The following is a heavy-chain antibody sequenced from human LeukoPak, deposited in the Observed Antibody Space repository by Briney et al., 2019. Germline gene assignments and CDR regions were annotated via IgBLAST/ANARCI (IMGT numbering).Heavy chain of an antibody. Sequence: GGSLRLSCAASGFTFDDYAMHWVRQAPGKGLEWVSGISWNSGSIGYADSVKGRFTISRDNSKNTLYLQMNSLRAEDTAVYYCAKDFVYYDSSGNTDGDAFDIWGQGTMVTVSS. J-gene: IGHJ3*02. CDR3: AKDFVYYDSSGNTDGDAFDI. D-gene: IGHD3-22*01. V-gene: IGHV3-9*01. CDR2: ISWNSGSI. CDR1: GFTFDDYA.